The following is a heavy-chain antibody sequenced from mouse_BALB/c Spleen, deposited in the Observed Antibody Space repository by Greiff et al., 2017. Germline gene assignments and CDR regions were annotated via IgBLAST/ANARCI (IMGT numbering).Heavy chain of an antibody. CDR2: ISYSGST. CDR3: ARGKYYRYDVGAMDY. V-gene: IGHV3-2*02. CDR1: GYSITSDYA. D-gene: IGHD2-14*01. Sequence: VQLKESGPGLVKPSQSLSLTCTVTGYSITSDYAWNWIRQFPGNKLEWMGYISYSGSTSYNPSLKSRISITRDTSKNQFFLQLNSVTTEDTATYYCARGKYYRYDVGAMDYWGQGTSVTVSS. J-gene: IGHJ4*01.